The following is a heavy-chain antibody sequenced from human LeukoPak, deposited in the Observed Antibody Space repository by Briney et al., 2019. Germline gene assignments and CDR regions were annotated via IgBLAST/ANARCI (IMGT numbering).Heavy chain of an antibody. J-gene: IGHJ6*03. Sequence: PGGSLTLSCAASGFTFSSYWMHWVRHAPGKGLVWVSRINSDGSSTSYADSVNGRFTISRDNAKNTLYLQMNSLRAEDTAVYYCARAGITMVRGVIFYYYYYMDVWGKGTTVTISS. CDR3: ARAGITMVRGVIFYYYYYMDV. CDR1: GFTFSSYW. V-gene: IGHV3-74*01. CDR2: INSDGSST. D-gene: IGHD3-10*01.